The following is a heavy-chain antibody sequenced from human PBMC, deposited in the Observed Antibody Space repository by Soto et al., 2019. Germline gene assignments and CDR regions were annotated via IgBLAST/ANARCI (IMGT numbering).Heavy chain of an antibody. Sequence: SVKVSCKASGDTFSSYAISWVRQAPGKGLEWMGKIIPTFGRTNYAQKFQGRLTISADDSTSTAYMELSSLLSVDTAVYYCARDPLSSFAMDVWGQGTTVTVSS. D-gene: IGHD3-10*02. CDR3: ARDPLSSFAMDV. J-gene: IGHJ6*02. V-gene: IGHV1-69*13. CDR2: IIPTFGRT. CDR1: GDTFSSYA.